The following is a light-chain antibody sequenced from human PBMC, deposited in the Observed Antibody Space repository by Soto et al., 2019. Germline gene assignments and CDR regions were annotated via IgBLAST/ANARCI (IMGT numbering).Light chain of an antibody. V-gene: IGKV3-11*01. J-gene: IGKJ4*01. CDR3: KRRSNWPPGLT. Sequence: EIVLTQSPATLSLSPGERATLSCRASQSVSSYLAWYQQKPGQAPRLLIYDASKRATGIPARFSGSGSGTDFTLTISSLEPEDFAVYYCKRRSNWPPGLTFGGGTKVEIK. CDR1: QSVSSY. CDR2: DAS.